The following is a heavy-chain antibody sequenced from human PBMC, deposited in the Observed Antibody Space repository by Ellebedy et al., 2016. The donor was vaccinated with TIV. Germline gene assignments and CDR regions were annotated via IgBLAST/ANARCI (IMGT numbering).Heavy chain of an antibody. CDR2: IDPRGAPT. Sequence: AASVKVSCKASGGTFSSYAISWVRQAPGQGLEWMGIIDPRGAPTNYAQKFQGRVTMTRDTSTRTVYMELSSLRSEDTAVYYCARDRRVSSTSDLYYGMDVWGQGTTVTVSS. D-gene: IGHD1-26*01. V-gene: IGHV1-46*01. CDR1: GGTFSSYA. J-gene: IGHJ6*02. CDR3: ARDRRVSSTSDLYYGMDV.